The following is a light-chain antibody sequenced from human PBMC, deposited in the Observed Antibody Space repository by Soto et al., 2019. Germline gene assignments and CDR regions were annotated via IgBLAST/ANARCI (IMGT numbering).Light chain of an antibody. Sequence: DIVMTQSPLSLPVTLGQPPSISCRSNQILVHSDGIAYFSWFQQRPGRSPRXLIYKVSNRDSGVPARFSGSGSGTDGAMKISRVQPEDGGVYYCMQGTHWTITFGQGTRLEI. CDR2: KVS. CDR1: QILVHSDGIAY. CDR3: MQGTHWTIT. V-gene: IGKV2-30*02. J-gene: IGKJ5*01.